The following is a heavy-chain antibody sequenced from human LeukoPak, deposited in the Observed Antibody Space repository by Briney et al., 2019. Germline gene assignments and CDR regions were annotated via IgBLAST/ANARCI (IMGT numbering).Heavy chain of an antibody. CDR1: GFTFSSYA. D-gene: IGHD4-11*01. J-gene: IGHJ6*02. CDR3: AKDLIRDYTPYYYYYGMDV. Sequence: GGSLRLSCAASGFTFSSYAMHWVRQAPGKGLEWVSAISGSGGSTYYADSVKGRFTISGDNSKNTLYLQMNSLRAEDTAVYYCAKDLIRDYTPYYYYYGMDVWGQGTTVTVSS. V-gene: IGHV3-23*01. CDR2: ISGSGGST.